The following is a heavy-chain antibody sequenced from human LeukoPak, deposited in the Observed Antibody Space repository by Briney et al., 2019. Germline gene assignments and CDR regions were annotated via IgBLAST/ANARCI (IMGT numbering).Heavy chain of an antibody. Sequence: SETLSLTCTVSGGSISTYYWSWIRQPPGKGLEWVGYIYSSGTTNYNPSLNSRVTISVDTSKNQFSLKLSSVTAADTAVYYCARRKMTTVTRFDYWGQGTLVTVSS. D-gene: IGHD4-17*01. CDR3: ARRKMTTVTRFDY. CDR1: GGSISTYY. J-gene: IGHJ4*02. CDR2: IYSSGTT. V-gene: IGHV4-59*12.